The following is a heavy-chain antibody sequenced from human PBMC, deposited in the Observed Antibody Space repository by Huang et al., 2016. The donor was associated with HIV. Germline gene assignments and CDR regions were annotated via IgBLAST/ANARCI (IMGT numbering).Heavy chain of an antibody. Sequence: QMQLQQRGAGLLKPSETLSLTCGVSGGSFTGNYLTWIRQAPGKGLEWIGEVNDSGATKYTPSLNGRVTISLDKSNRELSLNLRSVTAADTAVYYCARQWTILEWLLGLDVWGQGTTVIVSS. D-gene: IGHD3-3*01. V-gene: IGHV4-34*02. J-gene: IGHJ6*02. CDR3: ARQWTILEWLLGLDV. CDR1: GGSFTGNY. CDR2: VNDSGAT.